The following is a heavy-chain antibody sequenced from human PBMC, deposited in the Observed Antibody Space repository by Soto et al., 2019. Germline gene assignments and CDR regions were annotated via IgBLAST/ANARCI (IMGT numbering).Heavy chain of an antibody. Sequence: GGSLRLSCAASGFIFENFGMSWVRQAPGKGLEWISSISGSGFKKYYADSVKGRFTISRDNSKSTVYLELNNLSAEDTAVYHCEKNKGVELVKLATVDWFEPWGQGSVVTSPQ. CDR1: GFIFENFG. CDR2: ISGSGFKK. CDR3: EKNKGVELVKLATVDWFEP. J-gene: IGHJ5*02. V-gene: IGHV3-23*01. D-gene: IGHD2-8*01.